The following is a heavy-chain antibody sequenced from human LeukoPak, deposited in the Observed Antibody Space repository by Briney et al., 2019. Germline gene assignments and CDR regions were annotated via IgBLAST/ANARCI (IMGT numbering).Heavy chain of an antibody. CDR1: GFTFASSW. CDR3: ARDGGPFDS. V-gene: IGHV3-7*01. Sequence: GGSLRLSCVVSGFTFASSWMTWVRQAPGKGLEWVANIKEDGSEKHYVDSVKGRFTISRDNAKNSLYLQMNSLRADDTAVYYCARDGGPFDSWGQGTLVTVSS. J-gene: IGHJ4*02. D-gene: IGHD3-16*01. CDR2: IKEDGSEK.